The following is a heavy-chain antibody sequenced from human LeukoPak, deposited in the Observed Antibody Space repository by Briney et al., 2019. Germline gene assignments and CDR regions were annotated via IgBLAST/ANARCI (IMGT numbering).Heavy chain of an antibody. V-gene: IGHV3-23*01. CDR2: ISGTAFST. J-gene: IGHJ4*02. D-gene: IGHD1-26*01. CDR1: GFTFSDYG. Sequence: PGGSLRLSCAASGFTFSDYGMSWVRQAPGKGLEWVSIISGTAFSTYYADSVRGRFTISRDNSKNTLYLQMNSLRAEDTAVYYCAREGGYSGSYRDCYFDYWDQGTLVTVSS. CDR3: AREGGYSGSYRDCYFDY.